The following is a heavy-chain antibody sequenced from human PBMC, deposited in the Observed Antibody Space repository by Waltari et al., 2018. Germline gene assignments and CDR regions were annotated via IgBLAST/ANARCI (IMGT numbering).Heavy chain of an antibody. CDR2: MTYDGDKK. CDR1: GFTFSHYR. CDR3: ARGNGYCISGVCKRWVDA. J-gene: IGHJ5*02. V-gene: IGHV3-30*02. Sequence: QVQLVESGGGVVQPGGSLRLSCVASGFTFSHYRFRWVGQAPGTGLEWVAFMTYDGDKKYYGDSMKGRFTISRDTSKNTLSLEMNTLRTDDTAVYYCARGNGYCISGVCKRWVDAWGQGILVTVSS. D-gene: IGHD2-8*01.